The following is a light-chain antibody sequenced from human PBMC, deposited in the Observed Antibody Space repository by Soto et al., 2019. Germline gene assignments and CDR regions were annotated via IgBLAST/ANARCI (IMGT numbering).Light chain of an antibody. CDR3: QHYNNFPPWT. J-gene: IGKJ1*01. Sequence: EIVMTQSPATVSVSPGERATLSCRASQSVSSNLAWYQQKPGKAPRLLIYGASTRDTGIPARFSGSGSGTEFTLTISSLQSEDFSVYYSQHYNNFPPWTFGQGPKVEIK. V-gene: IGKV3-15*01. CDR2: GAS. CDR1: QSVSSN.